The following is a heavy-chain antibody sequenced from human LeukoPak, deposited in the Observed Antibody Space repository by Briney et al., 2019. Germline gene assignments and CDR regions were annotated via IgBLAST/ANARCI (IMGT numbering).Heavy chain of an antibody. V-gene: IGHV1-18*01. D-gene: IGHD3-22*01. CDR3: ARDFPKRITMIVVGDY. CDR1: GYTFTSYG. Sequence: ASVKVSCKASGYTFTSYGISWVRQAPGQGLEWMGWISAYNGNTNYAQRLQGRVTMTTDTSTSTAYMELRSLRSDDTAVYYCARDFPKRITMIVVGDYWGQGTLVTVSS. CDR2: ISAYNGNT. J-gene: IGHJ4*02.